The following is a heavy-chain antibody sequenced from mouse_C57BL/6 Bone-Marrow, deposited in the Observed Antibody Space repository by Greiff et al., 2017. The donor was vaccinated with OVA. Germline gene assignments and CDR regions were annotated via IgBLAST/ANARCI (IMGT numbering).Heavy chain of an antibody. CDR1: GIAFSRYW. CDR2: INPDSSTI. Sequence: EVKLVESGGGLVQPGGSLKLSCAASGIAFSRYWMRWVRRAPGQGLEWIGEINPDSSTINYAPSLKDKFIISRDNAKNTLYLQMSKVRSEDTALYDCARREDYDWYFDVWGTGTTVTVSS. J-gene: IGHJ1*03. V-gene: IGHV4-1*01. D-gene: IGHD2-4*01. CDR3: ARREDYDWYFDV.